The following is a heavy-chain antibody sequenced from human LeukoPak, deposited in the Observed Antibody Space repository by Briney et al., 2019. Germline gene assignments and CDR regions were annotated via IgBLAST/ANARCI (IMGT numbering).Heavy chain of an antibody. V-gene: IGHV3-23*01. Sequence: GGSLRLSCEASGFTFSSYAMSWVRQAPGKGLEWVSTISGSGSSTYYADSVKGRFTISRDNSKNTLYLQMNSLRTEDTAVYYCAKDFVPRGGSYFPGFDYWGQGTLVIVSS. CDR2: ISGSGSST. D-gene: IGHD1-26*01. CDR1: GFTFSSYA. J-gene: IGHJ4*02. CDR3: AKDFVPRGGSYFPGFDY.